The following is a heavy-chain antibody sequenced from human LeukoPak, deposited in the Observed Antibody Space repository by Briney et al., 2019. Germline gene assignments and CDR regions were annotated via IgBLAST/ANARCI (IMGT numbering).Heavy chain of an antibody. CDR2: INPSGGST. D-gene: IGHD3-22*01. J-gene: IGHJ4*02. CDR3: ARDDSSGPQVY. CDR1: RYAFSSYY. Sequence: GASVKVSCKASRYAFSSYYMHWVRQAPGQGLEWMGIINPSGGSTKYAQKLQGRVTMSRDTSTSTVYMELSSLRSEDTAVYYCARDDSSGPQVYWGQGTLVTVSS. V-gene: IGHV1-46*01.